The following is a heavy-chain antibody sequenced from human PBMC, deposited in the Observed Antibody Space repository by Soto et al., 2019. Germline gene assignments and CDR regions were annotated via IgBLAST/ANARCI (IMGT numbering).Heavy chain of an antibody. Sequence: PGGSLRLSCAASGFIFSDAWMSWVRQAPGKGLEWVGRIRANNAGGTTDYTAPVKGRFSVSRDDSKKTVYLQMNSLKPEDTAVYSCNEDEAIHLRSPADHWGQGTLVTVSS. CDR3: NEDEAIHLRSPADH. CDR1: GFIFSDAW. D-gene: IGHD5-18*01. J-gene: IGHJ4*02. V-gene: IGHV3-15*01. CDR2: IRANNAGGTT.